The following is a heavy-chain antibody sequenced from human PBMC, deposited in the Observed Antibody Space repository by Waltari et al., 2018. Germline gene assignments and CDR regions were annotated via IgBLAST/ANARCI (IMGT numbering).Heavy chain of an antibody. CDR3: ARHDYCDY. J-gene: IGHJ4*02. V-gene: IGHV3-53*02. CDR2: IEAVGYT. Sequence: EVQLVETGGGLIQPGGSLRLSCAASGFAVSSNYMSWVRQAPGKGLEWVSVIEAVGYTYYAESVRGRFTISRDNSKNMVYLQMNSLRADDTAVYFCARHDYCDYWGQGTLVTVSS. CDR1: GFAVSSNY.